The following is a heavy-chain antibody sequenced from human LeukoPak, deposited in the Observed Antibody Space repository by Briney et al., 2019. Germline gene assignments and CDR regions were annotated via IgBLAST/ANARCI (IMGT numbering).Heavy chain of an antibody. CDR2: TYSGGST. Sequence: GGSLRLSCAASGFTVSSNYMSWVRQPPGRGLEWVSVTYSGGSTYYADSVKGRFTISRDNSKNTLYLQMNHLRAEDTAIYYCAKCSASYYNDAFDIWGRGTMVTVSS. CDR1: GFTVSSNY. D-gene: IGHD3-10*02. V-gene: IGHV3-53*01. J-gene: IGHJ3*02. CDR3: AKCSASYYNDAFDI.